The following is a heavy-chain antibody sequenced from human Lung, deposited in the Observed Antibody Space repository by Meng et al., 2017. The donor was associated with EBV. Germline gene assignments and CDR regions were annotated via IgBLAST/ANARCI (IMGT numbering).Heavy chain of an antibody. J-gene: IGHJ4*02. V-gene: IGHV4-34*01. CDR1: SGSFTGYY. CDR2: INHSGRT. Sequence: FQSHRGGARLFMPTEPLSLPCAVYSGSFTGYYWTWIRQSPGKGLEWVGEINHSGRTNYNPSLKSRVTILVDTSKTQFSLRLSSVTAADTAVYFCARGPTIVLVPTAGYYYFDYWGQGTLVTVSS. CDR3: ARGPTIVLVPTAGYYYFDY. D-gene: IGHD2-8*01.